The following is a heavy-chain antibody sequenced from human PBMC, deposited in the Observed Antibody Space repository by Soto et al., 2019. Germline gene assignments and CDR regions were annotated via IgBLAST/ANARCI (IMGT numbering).Heavy chain of an antibody. V-gene: IGHV4-39*01. CDR2: IYYSGST. Sequence: EILSLTWTVSGGSISSSSCYWGWIRRPPGKGLEWIGSIYYSGSTYYNPSLKSRVNISVDTSKNQFSLKLSSVTAADTAVYYCARHTPAISISDHWGQGTLVTVSS. CDR3: ARHTPAISISDH. J-gene: IGHJ4*02. D-gene: IGHD2-15*01. CDR1: GGSISSSSCY.